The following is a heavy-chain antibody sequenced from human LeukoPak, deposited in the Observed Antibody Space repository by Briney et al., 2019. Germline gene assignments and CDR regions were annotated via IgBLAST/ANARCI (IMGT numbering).Heavy chain of an antibody. V-gene: IGHV1-3*01. D-gene: IGHD1/OR15-1a*01. Sequence: ASVKVSCKASGYTFTSYAMHWVRQAPGQRLEWMGWINAGNGNTKYSQKFQGRVTITRDTSASTAYMELSSLRSEDMAVYYCARDQKGSETNFDYWGQGTLVTVSS. J-gene: IGHJ4*02. CDR1: GYTFTSYA. CDR3: ARDQKGSETNFDY. CDR2: INAGNGNT.